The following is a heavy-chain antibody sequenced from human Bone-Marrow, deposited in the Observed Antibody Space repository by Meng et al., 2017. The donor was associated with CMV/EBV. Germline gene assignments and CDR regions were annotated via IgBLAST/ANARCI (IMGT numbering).Heavy chain of an antibody. CDR3: ARDDFSRGKFGELLWALDYYYGMDV. V-gene: IGHV1-2*02. CDR1: GYTFTGYY. Sequence: ASVKVYCKASGYTFTGYYMHWVRQAPGQGLEWMGWINPNSGGTNYAQKFQGRVTMTRDTSISTAYMELSRLRSDDTAVYYCARDDFSRGKFGELLWALDYYYGMDVWGQGTTVTVSS. J-gene: IGHJ6*02. D-gene: IGHD3-10*01. CDR2: INPNSGGT.